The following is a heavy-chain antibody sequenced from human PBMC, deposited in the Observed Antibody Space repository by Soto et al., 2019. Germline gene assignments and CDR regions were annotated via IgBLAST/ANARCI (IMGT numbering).Heavy chain of an antibody. J-gene: IGHJ5*02. V-gene: IGHV5-10-1*01. D-gene: IGHD2-2*01. CDR3: ARIYCTTTTCDSWFDP. Sequence: PGEALKISCTGFGYTFTTFWISWARQMPGKVLEWMGRIDPGDTYATYSPAFQGHVTISADKATSTAYLQWSSLKASDTAMYFCARIYCTTTTCDSWFDPWGQGXLVTVYS. CDR2: IDPGDTYA. CDR1: GYTFTTFW.